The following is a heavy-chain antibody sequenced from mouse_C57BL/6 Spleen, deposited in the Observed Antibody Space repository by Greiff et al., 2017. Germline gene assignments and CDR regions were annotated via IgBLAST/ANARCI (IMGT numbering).Heavy chain of an antibody. V-gene: IGHV1-26*01. CDR3: ARGSNKFITTVGAMDY. D-gene: IGHD1-1*01. CDR1: GYTFTDYY. J-gene: IGHJ4*01. CDR2: INPNNGGT. Sequence: EVQLQQSGPELVKPGASVKISCKASGYTFTDYYMNWVKQSHGKSLEWIGDINPNNGGTSYNQKFKGKATLTVDKSSSTAYMELRSLTSEDSAVYYCARGSNKFITTVGAMDYWGQGTSVTVSS.